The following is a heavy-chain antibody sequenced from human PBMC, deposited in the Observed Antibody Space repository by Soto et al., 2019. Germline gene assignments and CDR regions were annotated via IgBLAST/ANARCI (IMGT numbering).Heavy chain of an antibody. Sequence: QVQLQESGPGLVKPSQTLSLPCTVSDGSISSAAYYWSWIRQHPGKALEWIGYISHSGSTYYNPSLKSRVIISGDTSKNQFSLSLTSVTAADTAVYYCAREYTYGSNFFDCWGQGALVTVSS. D-gene: IGHD2-2*02. V-gene: IGHV4-31*03. J-gene: IGHJ4*02. CDR2: ISHSGST. CDR1: DGSISSAAYY. CDR3: AREYTYGSNFFDC.